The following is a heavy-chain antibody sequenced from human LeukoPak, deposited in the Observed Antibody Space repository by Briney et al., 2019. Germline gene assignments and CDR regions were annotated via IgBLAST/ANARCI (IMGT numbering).Heavy chain of an antibody. CDR2: ISPNSGGT. CDR3: ARGHIFDFAF. D-gene: IGHD3/OR15-3a*01. J-gene: IGHJ4*02. Sequence: ASVKVSCKASGYTFIAYYLYWVRQAPGQGLELMEGISPNSGGTKYAQNFQGRVTMTRDTSISTVYMELSRLSYDDTAVYYCARGHIFDFAFWGQGTLVTVSS. V-gene: IGHV1-2*02. CDR1: GYTFIAYY.